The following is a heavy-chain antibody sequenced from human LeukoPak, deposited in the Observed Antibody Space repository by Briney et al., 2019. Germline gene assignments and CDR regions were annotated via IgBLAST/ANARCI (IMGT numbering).Heavy chain of an antibody. CDR3: AKTRPLDSSSWSHGDY. CDR2: ISGSGDST. Sequence: GGSLRLSCAASGFTFSSYAMSWVRQAPGKGLEWVSAISGSGDSTYYGDSVKGRFTISRDNSKNTLYLQMNSLRAEDTAAYYCAKTRPLDSSSWSHGDYWGQGTLVTVSA. CDR1: GFTFSSYA. V-gene: IGHV3-23*01. D-gene: IGHD6-13*01. J-gene: IGHJ4*02.